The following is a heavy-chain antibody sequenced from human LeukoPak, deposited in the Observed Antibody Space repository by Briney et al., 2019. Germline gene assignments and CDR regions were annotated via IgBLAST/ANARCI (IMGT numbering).Heavy chain of an antibody. V-gene: IGHV3-11*01. CDR3: ARETGSGSYLLDY. CDR1: GFTFSDYY. D-gene: IGHD1-26*01. Sequence: GGSLRLSCAASGFTFSDYYMSWIRQAPGKGLEWVSYIGSRSSAIYYADSVKGRFTISRDNAKNSLYLQMNSLRAEDTAVYYCARETGSGSYLLDYWGQGTLVTVSS. CDR2: IGSRSSAI. J-gene: IGHJ4*02.